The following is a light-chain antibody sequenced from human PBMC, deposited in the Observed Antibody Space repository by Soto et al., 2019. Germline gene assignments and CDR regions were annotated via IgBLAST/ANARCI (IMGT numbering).Light chain of an antibody. CDR3: QSYDISLHNYV. CDR2: GDN. V-gene: IGLV1-40*01. J-gene: IGLJ1*01. Sequence: QPVLTQPPSVSGAPGQRVTISCTGSSSNIGANYDVHWYQHLPGTAPKLLIYGDNNRPSGVPDRFSGSKSGTSASLAITRLQAEDEADYYCQSYDISLHNYVFGTGTKVTVL. CDR1: SSNIGANYD.